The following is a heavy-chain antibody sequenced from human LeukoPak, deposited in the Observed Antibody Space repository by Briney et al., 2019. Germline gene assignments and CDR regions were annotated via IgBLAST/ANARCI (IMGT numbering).Heavy chain of an antibody. CDR3: VRPSLLRSPVGWFDP. J-gene: IGHJ5*02. V-gene: IGHV4-39*01. CDR2: IYYSGST. D-gene: IGHD3-3*01. CDR1: GGSISSSSHY. Sequence: PSETLSLTCTVSGGSISSSSHYWGWIRQPPGKGLEWIGSIYYSGSTYYNPSLKSRVTISVDTSKNQFSLKLTSVTAADTAVYYCVRPSLLRSPVGWFDPWGQGTLVTVSS.